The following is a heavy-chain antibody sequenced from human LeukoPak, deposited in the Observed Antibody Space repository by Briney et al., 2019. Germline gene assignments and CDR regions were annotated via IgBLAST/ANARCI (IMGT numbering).Heavy chain of an antibody. CDR3: ATAPAAADSS. CDR2: INRDGTKT. D-gene: IGHD6-13*01. J-gene: IGHJ5*02. V-gene: IGHV3-7*01. Sequence: GGSLRLSCAASGFTFTSFWMTWVRQSPGKGLEWVANINRDGTKTTYVDSVKGRFTISRDNAKNSLSLHMSSLRAEDTAVYYCATAPAAADSSWGQGTLVAVSS. CDR1: GFTFTSFW.